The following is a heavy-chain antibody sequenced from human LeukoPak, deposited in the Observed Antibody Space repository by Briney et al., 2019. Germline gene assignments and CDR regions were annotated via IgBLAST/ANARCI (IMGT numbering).Heavy chain of an antibody. CDR2: ISWNSGSI. Sequence: PGRSLRLSCAASGFTFDDYAMHWVRHAPGKGLEWVSGISWNSGSIGYADSVKGRFTISRDNAKNSLYLQMNSLRAEDTALYYCAKDREWEPGGAFDIWGQGTMVTVSS. V-gene: IGHV3-9*01. CDR3: AKDREWEPGGAFDI. D-gene: IGHD1-26*01. J-gene: IGHJ3*02. CDR1: GFTFDDYA.